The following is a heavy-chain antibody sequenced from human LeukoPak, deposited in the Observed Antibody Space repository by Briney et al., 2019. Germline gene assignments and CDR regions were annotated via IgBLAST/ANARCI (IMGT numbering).Heavy chain of an antibody. CDR2: IYYSGST. V-gene: IGHV4-59*01. CDR3: AREGYNDSSGYSIDAFDI. J-gene: IGHJ3*02. CDR1: GGSISSYY. Sequence: SETLSLTCTVSGGSISSYYWSWIRQPPGKGLEWIGYIYYSGSTNYNPSLKSRVTISVDTSKNQFSLKLSSVTAADTAVYYCAREGYNDSSGYSIDAFDIWGQGTMVTVSS. D-gene: IGHD3-22*01.